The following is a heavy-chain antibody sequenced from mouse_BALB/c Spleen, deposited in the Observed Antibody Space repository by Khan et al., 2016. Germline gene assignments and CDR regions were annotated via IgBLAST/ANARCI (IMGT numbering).Heavy chain of an antibody. Sequence: VQLQQSGPELVKPGASVKVSCKASGYAFTSYNMYWVKQSHGKSLEWIGYIDPYNGGTSYSQKFKGKATLNVDKSSSKAYRQLNSMTSENSAVYYCAREGITTVVAKGLDYWGQGTTLTVSS. J-gene: IGHJ2*01. V-gene: IGHV1S135*01. CDR3: AREGITTVVAKGLDY. CDR1: GYAFTSYN. CDR2: IDPYNGGT. D-gene: IGHD1-1*01.